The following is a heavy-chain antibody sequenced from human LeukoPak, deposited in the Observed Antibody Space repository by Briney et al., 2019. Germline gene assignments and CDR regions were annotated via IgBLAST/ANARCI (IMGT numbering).Heavy chain of an antibody. CDR1: ALTRSAHS. J-gene: IGHJ4*02. D-gene: IGHD1-26*01. CDR3: TRDGIVGARSFDY. CDR2: ISYDGRTT. Sequence: GGSLRLSCAGSALTRSAHSMHWVRQAPGKGLVWVASISYDGRTTYYTDSVKGRFTISKDTSKNTLYLQMDSLRPVDTAIYFCTRDGIVGARSFDYWGQGILVTVSS. V-gene: IGHV3-30*03.